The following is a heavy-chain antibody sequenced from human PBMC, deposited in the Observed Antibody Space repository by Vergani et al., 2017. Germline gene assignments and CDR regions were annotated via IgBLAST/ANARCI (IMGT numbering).Heavy chain of an antibody. Sequence: QVQLVQSGAEVGKPGASVKISCKASGYTFTAYYIHWVRQAPEQGLEWVGVISPDGFSTFYAQKFQGRVTITRDTSTSTVYVEVTRLRSDDTAVYYCAREPPLTGFFDYWGQGTIVTVSS. J-gene: IGHJ4*02. CDR3: AREPPLTGFFDY. D-gene: IGHD3-9*01. CDR2: ISPDGFST. CDR1: GYTFTAYY. V-gene: IGHV1-46*03.